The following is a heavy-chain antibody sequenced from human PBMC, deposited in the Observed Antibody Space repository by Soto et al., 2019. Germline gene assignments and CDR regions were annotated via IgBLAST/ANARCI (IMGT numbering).Heavy chain of an antibody. CDR1: GFTFSSYG. V-gene: IGHV3-33*01. CDR2: IWYDGSNK. CDR3: ARGLDTAMVWGVDY. J-gene: IGHJ4*02. Sequence: QVQLVESGGGVVQHGRSLRLSCAASGFTFSSYGMHWVRQAPGKGLEWVAVIWYDGSNKYYADSVKGRFTISRDNSKNTLYLQMNSLRAEDTAVYYCARGLDTAMVWGVDYWGQGTLVTVSS. D-gene: IGHD5-18*01.